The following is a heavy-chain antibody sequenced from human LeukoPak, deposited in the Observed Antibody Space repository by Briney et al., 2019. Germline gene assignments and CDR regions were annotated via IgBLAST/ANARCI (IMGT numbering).Heavy chain of an antibody. V-gene: IGHV3-30*18. Sequence: GRSLRLSCAASGFTFSSYGMHWVRQAPGKGLEWVAVISYDGSNKYYADSVKGRFTISRDNSKNTLYLQMNSLRAEDTAVYYCAKDFKTNIIAGATLDYWGQGTLVTVSS. D-gene: IGHD1-26*01. J-gene: IGHJ4*02. CDR1: GFTFSSYG. CDR2: ISYDGSNK. CDR3: AKDFKTNIIAGATLDY.